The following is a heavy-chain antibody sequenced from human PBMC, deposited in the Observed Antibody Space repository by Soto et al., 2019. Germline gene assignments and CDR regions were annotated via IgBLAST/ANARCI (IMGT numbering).Heavy chain of an antibody. CDR1: GFTFSSYA. CDR2: ISYDGSNK. V-gene: IGHV3-30-3*01. CDR3: ARGAQLELSPLASYGMDV. J-gene: IGHJ6*02. D-gene: IGHD1-1*01. Sequence: GGPLRLSCAASGFTFSSYAMHWGRQAPGKGLEWVAVISYDGSNKYYADSVKGRFTISRDNSKNTLYLQMNSLRAEDTAVYYCARGAQLELSPLASYGMDVWGQGTTVTV.